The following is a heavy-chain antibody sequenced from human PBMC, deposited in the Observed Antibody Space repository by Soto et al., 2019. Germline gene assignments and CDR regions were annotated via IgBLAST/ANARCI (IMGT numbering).Heavy chain of an antibody. CDR2: TYYSGST. Sequence: QVQLQESDAGLVKASQTLSLTCTVSGGSVSSGAYYWTWIRQRPGKGLEWIGYTYYSGSTYYSPSLKSRLSISLDTSKNQFSLRRSSVTDADTAMYYCARARLRAVYAFDIWGQGTMVTVSS. CDR3: ARARLRAVYAFDI. V-gene: IGHV4-31*03. J-gene: IGHJ3*02. D-gene: IGHD5-12*01. CDR1: GGSVSSGAYY.